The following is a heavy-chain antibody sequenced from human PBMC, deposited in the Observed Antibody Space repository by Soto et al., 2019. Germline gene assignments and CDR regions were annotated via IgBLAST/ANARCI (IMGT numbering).Heavy chain of an antibody. Sequence: SQTLSLTCTVSGGSFSSYYWSCIRQPPAKGLEWIGCIYYRGSTNYNPSLQSRVTISVDTSKDQFSLKLSAVSAADTAVDYCARGHYVIVPGYHRYYYYGIDVWAPGTTVTVSS. V-gene: IGHV4-59*01. CDR1: GGSFSSYY. D-gene: IGHD3-9*01. J-gene: IGHJ6*02. CDR2: IYYRGST. CDR3: ARGHYVIVPGYHRYYYYGIDV.